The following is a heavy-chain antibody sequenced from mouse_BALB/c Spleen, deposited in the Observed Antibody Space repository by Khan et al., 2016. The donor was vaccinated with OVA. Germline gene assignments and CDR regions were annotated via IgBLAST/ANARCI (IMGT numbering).Heavy chain of an antibody. V-gene: IGHV9-3-1*01. Sequence: QIQLVQSGPELKKPGETVKISCKASGYTFTNYGMNWVKQAPGKGLKWMGWINTYTGEPTYADDFKGRFAFSLENSASTAYLQINNLTNSYTATYCCARSNCNYWFAYWGQGTLVTVSA. CDR3: ARSNCNYWFAY. CDR2: INTYTGEP. J-gene: IGHJ3*01. CDR1: GYTFTNYG. D-gene: IGHD2-1*01.